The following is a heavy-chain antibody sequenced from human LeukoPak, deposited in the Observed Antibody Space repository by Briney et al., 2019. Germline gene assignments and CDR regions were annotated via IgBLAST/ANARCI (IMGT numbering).Heavy chain of an antibody. D-gene: IGHD2-2*01. V-gene: IGHV3-23*01. J-gene: IGHJ4*02. CDR3: AKGQRYCSSTSCLARFDY. Sequence: QPGGSLRLSCVASGFTFSGFAMIWVRQAPGKGLQWVSGISGSGGSTYYADSVKGRLTISRDNSKNTLYLQMNSLRAEDTAVYYCAKGQRYCSSTSCLARFDYWGQGTLVTVSS. CDR2: ISGSGGST. CDR1: GFTFSGFA.